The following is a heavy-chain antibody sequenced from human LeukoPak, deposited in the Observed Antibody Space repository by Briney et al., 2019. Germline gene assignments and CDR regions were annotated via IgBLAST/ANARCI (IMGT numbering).Heavy chain of an antibody. Sequence: GGSLRLSCAASGFSFSDYWMSWVRQAPGKGLEWVANIKQDGSEEYYVDSVKGRFTISRDNAKNSLYLQMNSLRAEDTAVYYCARRIAAAGGNYYYYYGMDVWGQGTTVTVSS. J-gene: IGHJ6*02. V-gene: IGHV3-7*01. CDR2: IKQDGSEE. CDR3: ARRIAAAGGNYYYYYGMDV. CDR1: GFSFSDYW. D-gene: IGHD6-13*01.